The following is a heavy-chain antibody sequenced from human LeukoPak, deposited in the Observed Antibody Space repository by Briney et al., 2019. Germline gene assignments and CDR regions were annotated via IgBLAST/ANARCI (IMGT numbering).Heavy chain of an antibody. J-gene: IGHJ5*02. D-gene: IGHD6-13*01. CDR1: GFTVSSNY. V-gene: IGHV3-66*01. Sequence: TGGSLRLSCAASGFTVSSNYMSWVRQAPGKGLEWVSVIYSGGSTYYADSVKGRFTISRDNSKNTLYLQMNSLRAEDTAVYYCARVRSSSWYFPTINWFDPWGQGTLVTVSS. CDR3: ARVRSSSWYFPTINWFDP. CDR2: IYSGGST.